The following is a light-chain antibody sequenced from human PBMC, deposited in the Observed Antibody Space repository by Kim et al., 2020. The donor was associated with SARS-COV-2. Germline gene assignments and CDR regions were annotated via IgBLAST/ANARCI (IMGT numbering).Light chain of an antibody. CDR1: GSDVGGYNY. CDR2: DIS. Sequence: GQSVPISWTGTGSDVGGYNYVSCYQQHPGKAPKLMIYDISKRPSGVPDRFSGSKSGNTASLTISGLQAEDEAGYDCCSYAGSYTWVFGGGTQLTVL. CDR3: CSYAGSYTWV. J-gene: IGLJ3*02. V-gene: IGLV2-11*01.